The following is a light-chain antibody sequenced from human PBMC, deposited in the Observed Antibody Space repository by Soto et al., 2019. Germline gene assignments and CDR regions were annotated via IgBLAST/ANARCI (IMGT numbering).Light chain of an antibody. CDR3: SSYTSSSTRDVV. CDR1: SSDVGGYNY. CDR2: DVS. J-gene: IGLJ2*01. V-gene: IGLV2-14*01. Sequence: QSALTQPASVSGSPGQAITISCTGTSSDVGGYNYVSWYQQHPGKAPKLMIYDVSNRPSGVSNRFSGSKSGNTASRTISGLQAEDEADYYCSSYTSSSTRDVVFGGGTKLTV.